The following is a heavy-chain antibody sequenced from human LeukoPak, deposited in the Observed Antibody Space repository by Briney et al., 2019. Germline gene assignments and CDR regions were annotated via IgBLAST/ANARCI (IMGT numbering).Heavy chain of an antibody. CDR1: GFTFSSYG. CDR2: ISSSSSYI. J-gene: IGHJ3*02. V-gene: IGHV3-21*01. Sequence: GGSLRLSCAASGFTFSSYGMNWVRQAPGKGLEWVSSISSSSSYIYYADSVKGRFTISRDNAKNSLYLQMNSLRAEDTAVYYCARLRIEGYSYVRSPDAFDIWGQGTMVTVSS. CDR3: ARLRIEGYSYVRSPDAFDI. D-gene: IGHD5-18*01.